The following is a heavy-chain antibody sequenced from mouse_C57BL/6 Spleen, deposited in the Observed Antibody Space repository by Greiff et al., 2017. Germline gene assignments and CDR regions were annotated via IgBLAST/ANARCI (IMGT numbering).Heavy chain of an antibody. D-gene: IGHD1-1*01. CDR3: ARYEDYYGSSPAWFAY. V-gene: IGHV7-3*01. Sequence: EVKLMESGGGLVQPGGSLSLSCAASGFTFTDYYMSWVRQPPGKALEWLGFIRNKANGYTTEYSASVKGRFTISRDNSQSILYLQMNALRAEDSATYYCARYEDYYGSSPAWFAYWGQGTLVTVSA. CDR2: IRNKANGYTT. CDR1: GFTFTDYY. J-gene: IGHJ3*01.